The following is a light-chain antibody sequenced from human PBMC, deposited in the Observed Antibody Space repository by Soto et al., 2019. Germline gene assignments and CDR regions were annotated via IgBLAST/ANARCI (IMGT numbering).Light chain of an antibody. CDR3: CSYGGSRAV. V-gene: IGLV1-40*01. J-gene: IGLJ7*01. CDR1: SSNIGAGYD. Sequence: QSVLTQPPSVSGAPGQRVTISCTGSSSNIGAGYDVHWYQQHPGQAPKLMIYEVSKRPLGVSARFSASKSGNTASLTISGLQAEDEADYYCCSYGGSRAVFGGGTQLTVL. CDR2: EVS.